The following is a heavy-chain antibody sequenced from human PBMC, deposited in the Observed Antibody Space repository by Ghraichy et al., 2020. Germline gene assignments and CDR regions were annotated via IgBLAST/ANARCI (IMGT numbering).Heavy chain of an antibody. D-gene: IGHD3-16*02. Sequence: GGSLRLSCSASGFTFGYYVMHWVRQAPGKGLEWVALLWHDGDNEYYADSVKGRFTISRDNPKNTMYLQMNSLSAEDTAVYYCARVGVIYRNAMDVWGQGTTATV. CDR2: LWHDGDNE. J-gene: IGHJ6*02. V-gene: IGHV3-33*01. CDR3: ARVGVIYRNAMDV. CDR1: GFTFGYYV.